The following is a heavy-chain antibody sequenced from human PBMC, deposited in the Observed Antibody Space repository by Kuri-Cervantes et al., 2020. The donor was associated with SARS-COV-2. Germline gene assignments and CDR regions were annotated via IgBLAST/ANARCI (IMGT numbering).Heavy chain of an antibody. Sequence: GGSLRPSCAVSGFTFSSYWMSWVRQAPGKGLEWVSAISGSGGSTYYADSVKGRFTISRDNSKNTLYLQMNSLRAEDTAVYYCAKEGFISALGGWFDPWGQGTLVTVSS. D-gene: IGHD1-26*01. CDR2: ISGSGGST. V-gene: IGHV3-23*01. CDR1: GFTFSSYW. CDR3: AKEGFISALGGWFDP. J-gene: IGHJ5*02.